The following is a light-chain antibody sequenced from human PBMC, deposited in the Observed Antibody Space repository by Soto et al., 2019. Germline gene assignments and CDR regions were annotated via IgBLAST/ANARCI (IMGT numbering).Light chain of an antibody. CDR2: GAS. V-gene: IGKV3-20*01. CDR1: QSVSSSY. J-gene: IGKJ1*01. CDR3: QQYGGSPRT. Sequence: EIVLKQSPGTLSLSPGERATLSCRASQSVSSSYLAWYQQKPGQAPRLLIHGASNRATGIPDRFSGSGSGTDFTLTITRLEPEDFAVYYCQQYGGSPRTFGQGTKVDIK.